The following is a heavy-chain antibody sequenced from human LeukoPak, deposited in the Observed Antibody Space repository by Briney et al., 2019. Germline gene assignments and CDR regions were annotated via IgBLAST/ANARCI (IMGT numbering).Heavy chain of an antibody. CDR1: GYTFTSYG. J-gene: IGHJ5*02. CDR3: ARVADIVVVVAATLGGSGFDP. V-gene: IGHV1-2*02. Sequence: ASVKVSCKASGYTFTSYGISWVRQAPGQGLEWMGWINPNSGGTNYAQKFQGRVTMTRDTSISTAYMELSRLRSDDTAVYYCARVADIVVVVAATLGGSGFDPWGQGTLVTVSS. D-gene: IGHD2-15*01. CDR2: INPNSGGT.